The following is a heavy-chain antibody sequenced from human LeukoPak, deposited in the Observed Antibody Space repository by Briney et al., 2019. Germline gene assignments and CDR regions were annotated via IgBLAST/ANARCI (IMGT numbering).Heavy chain of an antibody. CDR3: ARAVRGTTGKCYYYMDV. CDR2: IYYSGST. Sequence: SETLSLTCTVSGGSISSYYWSWIRQPPGKGLEWIGYIYYSGSTNYNPSLKSRVAISVDTSKNQFSLKLSSVTAADTAVYYCARAVRGTTGKCYYYMDVWGKGTTVTVSS. CDR1: GGSISSYY. D-gene: IGHD1-1*01. V-gene: IGHV4-59*01. J-gene: IGHJ6*03.